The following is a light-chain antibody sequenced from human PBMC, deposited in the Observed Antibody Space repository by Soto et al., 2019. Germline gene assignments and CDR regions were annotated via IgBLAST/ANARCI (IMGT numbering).Light chain of an antibody. CDR2: GAS. CDR1: QSVSSSY. Sequence: EIVLTQSPGTLSLSPGERATLSCRASQSVSSSYLAWYQQKPGQAPRLLIYGASSRATGIPDRFSGSGSVTDFALTISRLEAEDFEVYYCQPYGRSPLTFGPGTKVDIE. V-gene: IGKV3-20*01. CDR3: QPYGRSPLT. J-gene: IGKJ3*01.